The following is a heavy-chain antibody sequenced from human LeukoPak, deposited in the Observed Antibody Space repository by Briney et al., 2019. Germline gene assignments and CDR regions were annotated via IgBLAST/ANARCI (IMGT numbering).Heavy chain of an antibody. D-gene: IGHD6-13*01. V-gene: IGHV3-64*01. CDR3: ARRGYSISGAQVRGALDI. J-gene: IGHJ3*02. CDR1: GSTFSDYA. Sequence: PGGSLRLSCAASGSTFSDYAMHWVRQAPGRGLEYVSAISSNGAGTCYANSVTGRFTISRDNSKNTLYLQMGSLRTEDMAVYYCARRGYSISGAQVRGALDIWGQGTMVTVSS. CDR2: ISSNGAGT.